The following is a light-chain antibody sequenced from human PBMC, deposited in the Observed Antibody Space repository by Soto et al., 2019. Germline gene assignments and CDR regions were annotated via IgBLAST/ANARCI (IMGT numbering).Light chain of an antibody. Sequence: DIVMTQSPDSLAVSLGERATINCKSSQRVLYSSNNRNYVAWYQQKPRQPPKLLIYWAATRESGVPDRFSGSGSGTDFTLTISSLEAEDMAVYYCQQYYDTPWTFGQGTKVDIK. CDR2: WAA. J-gene: IGKJ1*01. V-gene: IGKV4-1*01. CDR1: QRVLYSSNNRNY. CDR3: QQYYDTPWT.